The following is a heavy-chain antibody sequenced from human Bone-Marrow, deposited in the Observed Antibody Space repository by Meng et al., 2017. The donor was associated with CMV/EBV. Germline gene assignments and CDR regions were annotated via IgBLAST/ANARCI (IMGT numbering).Heavy chain of an antibody. Sequence: ASVKVSCKASGYTFTGYYMHWVRQAPGQGLEWMGWINPNSGGTNYAQKFQGRVTMTRDTSISTAYMVLSRLRSDDTAVYYCARAAGYCSSTSCLNFDYWGQGTLVTVSS. J-gene: IGHJ4*02. D-gene: IGHD2-2*03. CDR2: INPNSGGT. CDR1: GYTFTGYY. V-gene: IGHV1-2*02. CDR3: ARAAGYCSSTSCLNFDY.